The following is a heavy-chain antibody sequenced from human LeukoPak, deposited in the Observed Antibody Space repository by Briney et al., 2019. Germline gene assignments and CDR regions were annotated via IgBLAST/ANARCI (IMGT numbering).Heavy chain of an antibody. D-gene: IGHD3-3*02. CDR1: GGSISSDY. CDR3: ARVSIVYGMDV. J-gene: IGHJ6*02. V-gene: IGHV4-59*01. Sequence: ETLSLTCSVSGGSISSDYCSWIRQPPGKGLEWIGYMYYTGSTNSNPSLKSRVTISLATSKTQFSLKLSSVTAADTAVYYCARVSIVYGMDVWGQGTTVTVSS. CDR2: MYYTGST.